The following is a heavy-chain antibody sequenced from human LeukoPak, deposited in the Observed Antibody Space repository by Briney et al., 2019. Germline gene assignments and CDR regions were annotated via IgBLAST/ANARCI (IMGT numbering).Heavy chain of an antibody. CDR1: GGSISSYY. Sequence: SETLSLTCTVSGGSISSYYWSWIRQPPGKGLEWIGYIYYSGSTNYNPSLKSRVTISVDTSKNQFSLKLSSVTAADTAVYYCARWGYCSSTSCSNYYYYYMDVWGKGTTVTVSS. V-gene: IGHV4-59*01. J-gene: IGHJ6*03. D-gene: IGHD2-2*01. CDR2: IYYSGST. CDR3: ARWGYCSSTSCSNYYYYYMDV.